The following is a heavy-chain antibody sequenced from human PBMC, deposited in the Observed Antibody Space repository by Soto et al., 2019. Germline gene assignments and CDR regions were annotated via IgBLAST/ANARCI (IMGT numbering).Heavy chain of an antibody. CDR1: GFTFSSYS. CDR3: AREPNYYDSSGYYYDY. J-gene: IGHJ4*02. V-gene: IGHV3-48*01. CDR2: ISSSSSTI. Sequence: GGSLRLSCAASGFTFSSYSMNWVRQAPGKGLEWVSYISSSSSTIYYADSVKGRFTISRDNAKNSLYLQMNSLRAEDTAVYYCAREPNYYDSSGYYYDYWGQGTLVTVSS. D-gene: IGHD3-22*01.